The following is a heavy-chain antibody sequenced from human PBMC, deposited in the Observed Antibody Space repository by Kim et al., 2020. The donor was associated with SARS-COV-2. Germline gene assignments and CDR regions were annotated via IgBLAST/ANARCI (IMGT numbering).Heavy chain of an antibody. Sequence: GPTLVRPTQTLTLTCTFSGFSLSSSEMCVSWIRQPPGKALEWLARIDWDNDKHYRTSLKTRLTISKDTSRNQVLLTMTNMDPVDTATYYCARFIRGVTRSLDYWGQGILVTVSS. CDR3: ARFIRGVTRSLDY. J-gene: IGHJ4*02. V-gene: IGHV2-70*11. D-gene: IGHD3-10*01. CDR2: IDWDNDK. CDR1: GFSLSSSEMC.